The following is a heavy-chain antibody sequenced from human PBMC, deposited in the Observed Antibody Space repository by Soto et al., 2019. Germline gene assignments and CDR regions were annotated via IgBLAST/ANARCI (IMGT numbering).Heavy chain of an antibody. CDR2: ISYDGSDK. D-gene: IGHD3-22*01. CDR3: AKAREDYDSSGYLDY. V-gene: IGHV3-30*18. Sequence: QVQLVESGGGVVQPGRSLRLSCATSGFTFTTYGMHWVRQGPGKGLEWVAVISYDGSDKYYADSVKGRFTISRDNSKNTLYLQMSSLRAEDTAGYYCAKAREDYDSSGYLDYWGQGTLVTVSS. J-gene: IGHJ4*02. CDR1: GFTFTTYG.